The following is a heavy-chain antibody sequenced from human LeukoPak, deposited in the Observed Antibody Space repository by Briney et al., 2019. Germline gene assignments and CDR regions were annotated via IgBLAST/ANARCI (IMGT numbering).Heavy chain of an antibody. D-gene: IGHD3-10*01. V-gene: IGHV1-8*01. CDR2: MNPNSGNT. J-gene: IGHJ4*02. Sequence: ASVKVSCKASGYTFTSYDINWVRQATGQGLEWMGWMNPNSGNTGYAQKFQGRVTMTRNTSISTAYMELSSLRSDDTAVYYCARGGKSITMVLNIPDYWGQGTLVTVSS. CDR1: GYTFTSYD. CDR3: ARGGKSITMVLNIPDY.